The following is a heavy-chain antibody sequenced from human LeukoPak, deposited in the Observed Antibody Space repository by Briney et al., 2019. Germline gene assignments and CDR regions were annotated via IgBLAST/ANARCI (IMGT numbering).Heavy chain of an antibody. J-gene: IGHJ4*02. Sequence: PGGSLRLSCAASGFTFSSYEMNWVRQAPGKGLEWVSYISSSGSTIYYADSVKGRFTISRDNAKNSLYLQMNSLRAEDTAVYYCARPSLIGDYGDPYYFDYWGQGTLVTVSS. D-gene: IGHD4-17*01. CDR3: ARPSLIGDYGDPYYFDY. V-gene: IGHV3-48*03. CDR1: GFTFSSYE. CDR2: ISSSGSTI.